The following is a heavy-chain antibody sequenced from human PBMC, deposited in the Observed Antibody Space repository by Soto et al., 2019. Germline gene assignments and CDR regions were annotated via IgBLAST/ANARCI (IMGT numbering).Heavy chain of an antibody. J-gene: IGHJ6*02. CDR1: GGSISSYY. CDR3: ARAIYDILTMDV. D-gene: IGHD3-9*01. Sequence: SETLSLTCTVSGGSISSYYWSWIRQPPGKGLEWIGYIYYSGSTNYNPSLKSRVAISVDTSKNQFSLKLSSVTAADTAVYYCARAIYDILTMDVWGQGTTVTVSS. V-gene: IGHV4-59*01. CDR2: IYYSGST.